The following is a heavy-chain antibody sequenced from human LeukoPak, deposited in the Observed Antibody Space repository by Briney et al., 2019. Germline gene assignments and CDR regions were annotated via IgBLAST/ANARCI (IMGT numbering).Heavy chain of an antibody. Sequence: KPGESLRLSCAASGFNFSSYSMNWVRQAPGKGLEWVSSISSASTYVHSADSVKGRFTISRDNAKNSLYLQMNSLRAEDTAMYYCARLVWDTTTADGDIDSWGQGTLLIVSS. CDR3: ARLVWDTTTADGDIDS. J-gene: IGHJ4*02. V-gene: IGHV3-21*01. D-gene: IGHD5-18*01. CDR1: GFNFSSYS. CDR2: ISSASTYV.